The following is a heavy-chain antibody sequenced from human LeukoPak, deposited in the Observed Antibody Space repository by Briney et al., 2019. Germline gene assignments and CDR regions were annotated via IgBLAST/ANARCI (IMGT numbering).Heavy chain of an antibody. CDR2: IYYSGST. V-gene: IGHV4-39*07. CDR1: GGSISSSSYY. Sequence: SETLSLTCTVSGGSISSSSYYWGWIRQPPGKGLEWIGSIYYSGSTYYSPSLKSRVTISVDTSKNQFSLKLSSVTAADTAVYYCASWSLLAAAGTFDYWGQGTLVTVSS. CDR3: ASWSLLAAAGTFDY. D-gene: IGHD6-13*01. J-gene: IGHJ4*02.